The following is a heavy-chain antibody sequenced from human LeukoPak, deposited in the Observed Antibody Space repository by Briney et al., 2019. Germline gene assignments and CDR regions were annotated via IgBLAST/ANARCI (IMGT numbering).Heavy chain of an antibody. D-gene: IGHD3-22*01. CDR3: ARDRTLYYYDSSGTGAFDI. J-gene: IGHJ3*02. Sequence: GGSLRLSCAASGFTFSSYGMSWVRQAPGKGLEWDSAISGSGGSTYYADSVKGRFTISRDNSKNTLYLQMNSLRAEDTAVYYCARDRTLYYYDSSGTGAFDIWGQGTMVTVSS. V-gene: IGHV3-23*01. CDR1: GFTFSSYG. CDR2: ISGSGGST.